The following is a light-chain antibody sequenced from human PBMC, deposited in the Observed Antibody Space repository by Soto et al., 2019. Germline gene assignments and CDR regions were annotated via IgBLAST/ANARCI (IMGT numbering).Light chain of an antibody. CDR3: QQYNNWPWT. Sequence: EIVLTQSPCTLAVSPGERATLSCRASQSVSSNLAWYQQKPGQAPRLLIYGASTRATGIPARFSGSGSGTEFTLTISSLQSEDFAVYYCQQYNNWPWTFGQGTKVDIK. J-gene: IGKJ1*01. V-gene: IGKV3-15*01. CDR1: QSVSSN. CDR2: GAS.